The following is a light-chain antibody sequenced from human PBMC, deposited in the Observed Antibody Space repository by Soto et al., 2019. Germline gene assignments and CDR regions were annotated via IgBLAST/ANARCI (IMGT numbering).Light chain of an antibody. Sequence: EIVLTQSPGTLSLSPGERATLSCRASQSVSSSYLAWYQQKSGQAPRLLIYGASSRATGIPDRFSGSGSGTDFTLTISRLEPEDFAVYYCQQYCSSPLTFGGGTKVEIK. V-gene: IGKV3-20*01. CDR3: QQYCSSPLT. CDR2: GAS. J-gene: IGKJ4*01. CDR1: QSVSSSY.